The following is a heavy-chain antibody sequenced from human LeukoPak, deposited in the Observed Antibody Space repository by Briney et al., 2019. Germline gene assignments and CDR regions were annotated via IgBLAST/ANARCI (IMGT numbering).Heavy chain of an antibody. CDR1: GGSISSGGYF. D-gene: IGHD2-2*01. CDR3: ARALVVVPAAIGSNWFDP. V-gene: IGHV4-30-2*01. CDR2: IYHSGST. J-gene: IGHJ5*02. Sequence: SQTLSLTCAVSGGSISSGGYFWSWIRQPPGKGLEWIVYIYHSGSTYYNPSLKSRVTISVDRSKNQFSLKLSSVTAADTAVYYCARALVVVPAAIGSNWFDPWGQGTLVTVSS.